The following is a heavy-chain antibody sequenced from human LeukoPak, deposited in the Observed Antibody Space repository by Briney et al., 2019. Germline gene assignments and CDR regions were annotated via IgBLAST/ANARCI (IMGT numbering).Heavy chain of an antibody. V-gene: IGHV4-34*01. CDR2: INHSGST. Sequence: PSETLSLTCIVYGMSLTDFQWGWIRQSPGKGLEWIGEINHSGSTNYNPSLKSRVTISVDTSKNQFSLKLSSVTAADTAVYYCARGLGQQLVRWGQGTLVTVSS. CDR3: ARGLGQQLVR. J-gene: IGHJ4*02. CDR1: GMSLTDFQ. D-gene: IGHD6-13*01.